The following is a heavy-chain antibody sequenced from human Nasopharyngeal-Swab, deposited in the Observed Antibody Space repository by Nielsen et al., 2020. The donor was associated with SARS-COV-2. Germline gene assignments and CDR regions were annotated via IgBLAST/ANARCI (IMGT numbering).Heavy chain of an antibody. CDR3: ARGRSSGWYKAFDI. Sequence: ESLKISCAASGFTFSSYAMHWVRQAPGKGLEYVSAISSNGGSTYYANSVKGRFTISRDNSKNTLYLQMGSLRAEDMAVYYCARGRSSGWYKAFDIWGQGTMVTVSS. CDR1: GFTFSSYA. CDR2: ISSNGGST. V-gene: IGHV3-64*01. D-gene: IGHD6-19*01. J-gene: IGHJ3*02.